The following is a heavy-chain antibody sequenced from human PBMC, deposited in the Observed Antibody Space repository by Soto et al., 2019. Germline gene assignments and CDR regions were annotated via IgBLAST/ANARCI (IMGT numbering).Heavy chain of an antibody. CDR3: ARHDGTVTLNWFVP. D-gene: IGHD4-17*01. Sequence: QLQLQESGPGLVKPSETLSLTCTVSGGSFISSNNYWGWIRQPPGKGLEWIGSIFYCGRTYFNPSLKSLVPISVDTSKTQFSVKLNAVTAADTSVYYCARHDGTVTLNWFVPWGQGTLVTFSS. J-gene: IGHJ5*02. CDR1: GGSFISSNNY. CDR2: IFYCGRT. V-gene: IGHV4-39*01.